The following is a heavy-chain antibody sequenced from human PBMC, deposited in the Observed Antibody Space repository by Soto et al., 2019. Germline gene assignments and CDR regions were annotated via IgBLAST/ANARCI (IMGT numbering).Heavy chain of an antibody. CDR1: GFPFSNYA. CDR2: ISGNTGHA. CDR3: AKDPSQYIWGSYLRYYDY. Sequence: EVQMLESGGGLVQPGGSLRLSCAASGFPFSNYAMTWVRQAPGKGLEWVSGISGNTGHAYYADSVKDRFTISRDNSKNTMYLQMDSLRAEDTAVYYCAKDPSQYIWGSYLRYYDYWGQGTLVTVSS. V-gene: IGHV3-23*01. J-gene: IGHJ4*02. D-gene: IGHD3-16*02.